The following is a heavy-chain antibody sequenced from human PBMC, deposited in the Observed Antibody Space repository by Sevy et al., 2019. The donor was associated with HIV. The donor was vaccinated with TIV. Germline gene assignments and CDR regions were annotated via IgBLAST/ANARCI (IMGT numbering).Heavy chain of an antibody. CDR1: GFTFTSSA. CDR2: IVVGSGNT. J-gene: IGHJ4*02. V-gene: IGHV1-58*01. CDR3: AAVCGFFGDFDY. D-gene: IGHD2-15*01. Sequence: ASVKVSCKASGFTFTSSAVQWVRQARGQRLEWIGWIVVGSGNTNYAQKFQERVTITRDMSTSTAYMELSSLRSEDTAVYYCAAVCGFFGDFDYWGQGTLVTVSS.